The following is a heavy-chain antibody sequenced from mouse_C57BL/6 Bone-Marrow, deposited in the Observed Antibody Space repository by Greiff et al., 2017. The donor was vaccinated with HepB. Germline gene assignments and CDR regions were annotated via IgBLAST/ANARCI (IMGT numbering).Heavy chain of an antibody. CDR1: GYTFTSYW. J-gene: IGHJ4*01. D-gene: IGHD2-5*01. CDR3: AREGYSNGYYYAMDY. CDR2: IYPGSGST. V-gene: IGHV1-55*01. Sequence: QVQLQQPGAELVKPGASVKMSCKASGYTFTSYWITWVKQRPGQGLEWIGDIYPGSGSTNYTEKFKSKATLTVDTSSSTAYMQLSSLTSEDSAVYYGAREGYSNGYYYAMDYWGQGTSVTVSS.